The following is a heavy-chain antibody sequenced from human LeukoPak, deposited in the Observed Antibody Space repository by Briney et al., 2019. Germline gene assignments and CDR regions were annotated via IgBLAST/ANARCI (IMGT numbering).Heavy chain of an antibody. CDR1: GGSISSYY. V-gene: IGHV4-59*01. CDR3: ARDTEVAWYYFDY. CDR2: IYYSGST. D-gene: IGHD4-23*01. Sequence: SETLSLTCTVSGGSISSYYWSWLRPPPGKGLEWIGNIYYSGSTNYNPSLTSRVTISVDTSKNQFSLKLSSVTAADTAVYYCARDTEVAWYYFDYWGQGTLVTVSS. J-gene: IGHJ4*02.